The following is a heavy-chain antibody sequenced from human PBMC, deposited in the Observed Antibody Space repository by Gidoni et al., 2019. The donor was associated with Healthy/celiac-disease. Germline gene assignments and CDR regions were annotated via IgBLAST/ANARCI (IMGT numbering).Heavy chain of an antibody. CDR2: IFYSGST. J-gene: IGHJ2*01. CDR1: GGSISSGDYY. V-gene: IGHV4-30-4*01. Sequence: QVQLQESGPGLVKPSQTLSLTCTVSGGSISSGDYYWRWIRQPPGKGLEWIGYIFYSGSTYYNPSLKSRVTISVDTSKNQFSLKLSSVTAADTAVYYCARERPKDWYFDLWGRGTLVTVSS. CDR3: ARERPKDWYFDL.